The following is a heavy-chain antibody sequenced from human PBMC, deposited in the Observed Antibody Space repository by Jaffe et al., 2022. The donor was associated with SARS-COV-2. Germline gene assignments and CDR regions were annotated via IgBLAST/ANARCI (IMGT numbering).Heavy chain of an antibody. J-gene: IGHJ4*02. CDR3: ARHPEPVAGAWCDY. CDR2: IKQDGSEK. D-gene: IGHD6-19*01. V-gene: IGHV3-7*01. CDR1: GFTFSSYW. Sequence: EVQLVESGGGLVQPGGSLRLSCAASGFTFSSYWMSWVRQAPGKGLEWVANIKQDGSEKYYVDSVKGRFTISRDNAKNSLYLQMNSLRAEDTAVYYCARHPEPVAGAWCDYWGQGTLVTVSS.